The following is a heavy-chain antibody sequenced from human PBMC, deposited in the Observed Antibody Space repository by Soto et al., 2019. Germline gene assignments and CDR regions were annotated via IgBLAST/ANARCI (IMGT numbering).Heavy chain of an antibody. CDR1: GYTFTSYY. CDR2: INPSGGST. J-gene: IGHJ6*02. Sequence: ASVKVSCKASGYTFTSYYMHWVRQAPGQGLEWMGIINPSGGSTSYAQKFQGRVTMTRDTSTSTVYMELSSLRSEDTAVYYCARDMRDYIYYYSYGMDVWGPGNTVTLSS. D-gene: IGHD2-2*01. V-gene: IGHV1-46*01. CDR3: ARDMRDYIYYYSYGMDV.